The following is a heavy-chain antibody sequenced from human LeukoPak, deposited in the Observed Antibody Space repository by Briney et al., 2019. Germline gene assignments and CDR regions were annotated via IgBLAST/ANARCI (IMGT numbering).Heavy chain of an antibody. CDR1: GDSISSNSYY. J-gene: IGHJ4*02. V-gene: IGHV4-39*01. CDR2: IYYRGST. D-gene: IGHD3-10*01. CDR3: ARGPRGEFDY. Sequence: SETLSLTCTVSGDSISSNSYYWGWIRQPPGKGLEWIGSIYYRGSTYYNPSLKSRVTISIDTSKNQFSLKLMSMTATDTAVYYCARGPRGEFDYWGQGTLVTLSS.